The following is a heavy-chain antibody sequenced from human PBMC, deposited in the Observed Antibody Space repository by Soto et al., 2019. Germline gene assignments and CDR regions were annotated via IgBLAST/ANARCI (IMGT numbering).Heavy chain of an antibody. Sequence: SETLSLTCTVSGGSISSYYWSWIRQPPGKGLEWIGYIYYSGSTNYNPSLKSRVTISVDTSKTQFSLKLSSVTAADTAVYYCARDLDSSGIDYWGQGTLVTVSS. V-gene: IGHV4-59*01. CDR3: ARDLDSSGIDY. CDR1: GGSISSYY. J-gene: IGHJ4*02. D-gene: IGHD3-22*01. CDR2: IYYSGST.